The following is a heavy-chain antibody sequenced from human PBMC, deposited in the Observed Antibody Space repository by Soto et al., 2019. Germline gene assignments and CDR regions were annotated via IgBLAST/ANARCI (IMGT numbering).Heavy chain of an antibody. CDR3: ASLQWRGSYYFDY. CDR1: GGTFSSYA. D-gene: IGHD1-26*01. V-gene: IGHV1-69*05. Sequence: QVQLVQSGAEVKKPGSSVKVSCKASGGTFSSYAISWVRQAPGQGLEWMGGIIPIFGTANYAQKFQGRVTXTXDXSTSTAYMELSGRRSEDTAVYYCASLQWRGSYYFDYWGQGTLVTVSS. CDR2: IIPIFGTA. J-gene: IGHJ4*02.